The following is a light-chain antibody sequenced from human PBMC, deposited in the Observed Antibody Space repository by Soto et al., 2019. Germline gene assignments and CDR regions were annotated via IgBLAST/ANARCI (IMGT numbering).Light chain of an antibody. Sequence: LTQPASVSGPPGQSITISCTGTSSDVGGYDYVSWYQQHPGKAPKLIIYEVSNRPSGISNRFSGSKSGNTASLTISGLQAEDEADYYCTSYTSSSARVFGTGTKVTVL. V-gene: IGLV2-14*01. CDR2: EVS. CDR3: TSYTSSSARV. J-gene: IGLJ1*01. CDR1: SSDVGGYDY.